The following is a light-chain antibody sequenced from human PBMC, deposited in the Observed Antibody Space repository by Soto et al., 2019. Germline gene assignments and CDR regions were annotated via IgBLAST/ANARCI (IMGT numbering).Light chain of an antibody. Sequence: DIQMTQFPSSLSASVGDRVIITCRASQSIAGYLNWYQQRPGKAPNLLIYAASSLQIGVPSRFSCSGSGTDFTLTISSLEPEDFATYYCQQSYSPPPTFGQGTELAIK. CDR2: AAS. J-gene: IGKJ2*01. CDR1: QSIAGY. V-gene: IGKV1-39*01. CDR3: QQSYSPPPT.